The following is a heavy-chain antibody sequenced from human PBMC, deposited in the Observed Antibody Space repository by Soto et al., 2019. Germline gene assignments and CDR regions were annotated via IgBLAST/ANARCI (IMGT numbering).Heavy chain of an antibody. J-gene: IGHJ6*03. CDR2: FDPEDGET. Sequence: ASVKVSCKVSGYTLTELSMHWVRQAPGKGLEWMGGFDPEDGETIYAQKFQGRVTMTEDTSTDTAYMELSSLRSEDTAVYYCATTTVTNGDNYYYYMDVWGKGTTVTVSS. D-gene: IGHD4-17*01. CDR1: GYTLTELS. V-gene: IGHV1-24*01. CDR3: ATTTVTNGDNYYYYMDV.